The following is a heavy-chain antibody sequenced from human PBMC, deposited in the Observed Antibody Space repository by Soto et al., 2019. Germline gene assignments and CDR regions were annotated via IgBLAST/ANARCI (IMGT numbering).Heavy chain of an antibody. J-gene: IGHJ5*02. CDR3: AKDLYGSGIGDPEWFGP. V-gene: IGHV3-30*18. CDR2: ISDDGGKK. CDR1: GLTFSRSG. Sequence: GSLRLSCAASGLTFSRSGMHWVRQAPGKGLEWVAVISDDGGKKYYADSVKVRFTISRDNSQNTLYLQMNSLRLEYTAAYYCAKDLYGSGIGDPEWFGPWGQGTMFTTSS. D-gene: IGHD6-19*01.